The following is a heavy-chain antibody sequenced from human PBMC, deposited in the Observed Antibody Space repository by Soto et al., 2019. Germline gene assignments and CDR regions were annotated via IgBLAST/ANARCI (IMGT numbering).Heavy chain of an antibody. V-gene: IGHV4-61*01. Sequence: QVHLQESGPGLIKPSETLSLTCSVSGASVTSDSYHWTWIRQPPGKGLEWIGQTGSTNYNPSLKSRITISVDTSNNQFSLNLDSVTAADTAIYYCAIYKAGAGGNGFWGQGTLVIVSS. D-gene: IGHD6-19*01. CDR2: QTGST. CDR3: AIYKAGAGGNGF. CDR1: GASVTSDSYH. J-gene: IGHJ4*02.